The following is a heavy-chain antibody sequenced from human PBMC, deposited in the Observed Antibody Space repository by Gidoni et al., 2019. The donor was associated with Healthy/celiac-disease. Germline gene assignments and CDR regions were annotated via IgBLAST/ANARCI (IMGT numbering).Heavy chain of an antibody. J-gene: IGHJ5*02. Sequence: QLQLQESGPGLVKPSETLSLTCTVSGGSISSRSYYWGWSRQHPGKGLEWIGSIYFSGRTYYNPYLRSRVTISVDTSKNQFSLKLSSVTAADTDVYYCARHTWLAVDGEGWFDPWGQGTLVTVSS. D-gene: IGHD6-19*01. CDR3: ARHTWLAVDGEGWFDP. CDR1: GGSISSRSYY. V-gene: IGHV4-39*01. CDR2: IYFSGRT.